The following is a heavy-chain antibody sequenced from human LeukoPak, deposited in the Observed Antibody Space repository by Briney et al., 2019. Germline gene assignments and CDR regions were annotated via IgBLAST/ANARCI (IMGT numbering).Heavy chain of an antibody. CDR2: IRYDGSNK. CDR3: AREKAPKRGGYYYYYMDV. J-gene: IGHJ6*03. CDR1: GFTFSSYG. V-gene: IGHV3-30*02. D-gene: IGHD3-16*01. Sequence: PGGSLRLSCAASGFTFSSYGMHWVRQAPGKGLEWVAFIRYDGSNKYYADSVKGRFTISRDNAKNSLYLQMNSLRAEDTAVYYCAREKAPKRGGYYYYYMDVWGKGTTVTISS.